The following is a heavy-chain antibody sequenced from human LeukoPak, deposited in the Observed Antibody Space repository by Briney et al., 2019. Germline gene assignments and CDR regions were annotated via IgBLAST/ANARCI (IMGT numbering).Heavy chain of an antibody. Sequence: PGGSLRLSCAASGFLFSNYEMNWVRQAPGKGLESLSYISPSGTDISYADSVKGRFTISRDNAKNSLYLQMDSLRVEDTAVYYCTRDPRNLDYWGQGTLVTVSS. CDR2: ISPSGTDI. J-gene: IGHJ4*02. CDR3: TRDPRNLDY. V-gene: IGHV3-48*03. D-gene: IGHD1-14*01. CDR1: GFLFSNYE.